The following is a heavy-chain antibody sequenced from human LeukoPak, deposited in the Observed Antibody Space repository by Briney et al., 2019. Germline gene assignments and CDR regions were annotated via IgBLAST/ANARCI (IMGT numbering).Heavy chain of an antibody. CDR1: RGSLSPDH. Sequence: SETLSLTCTVSRGSLSPDHCAWIRQPPGKGLEWIGYIFYTGRARYNSSLEGRATLTVDMSKNQVSLKRRSVTAADTATYYCARLVDGANTRVDSWGQGTLVTVSS. V-gene: IGHV4-59*08. J-gene: IGHJ4*02. CDR3: ARLVDGANTRVDS. D-gene: IGHD4/OR15-4a*01. CDR2: IFYTGRA.